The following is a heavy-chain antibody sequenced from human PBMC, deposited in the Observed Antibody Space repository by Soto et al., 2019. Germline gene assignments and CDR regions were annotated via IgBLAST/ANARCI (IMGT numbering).Heavy chain of an antibody. CDR3: AKATATGGGAFDI. CDR1: GFICSSYD. D-gene: IGHD2-8*02. Sequence: GGSLRLSCAASGFICSSYDMSWVRQAPGKGLEWVSTILVAGSTHYEDSVKGRFTISRDRSKNTLYLQMSSLTAGDTAVYYCAKATATGGGAFDICGQGTMVTVSS. V-gene: IGHV3-23*01. CDR2: ILVAGST. J-gene: IGHJ3*02.